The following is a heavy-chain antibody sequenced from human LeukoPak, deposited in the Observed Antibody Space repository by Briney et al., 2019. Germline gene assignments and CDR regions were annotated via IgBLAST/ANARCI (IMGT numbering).Heavy chain of an antibody. CDR2: IIPIFGTA. Sequence: ASVKVSCKASGGTFSSYAISWVRQAPGQGLEWMGGIIPIFGTANYAQKFQGRVTITADESTSTAYMELSSLRSDDTAVYYCARGGRLRLGELTNYWGQGTLVTASS. D-gene: IGHD3-16*01. CDR3: ARGGRLRLGELTNY. J-gene: IGHJ4*02. V-gene: IGHV1-69*13. CDR1: GGTFSSYA.